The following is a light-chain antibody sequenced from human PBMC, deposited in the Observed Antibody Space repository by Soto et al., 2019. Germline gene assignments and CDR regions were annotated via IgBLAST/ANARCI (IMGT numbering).Light chain of an antibody. Sequence: EIALTQSPGTLSLSPGERATLSCRASQSVSSSYLAWYQQKPGQAPRLLIYGASSRATGIPDRFSGSGSGTDFTFTISRLEPEAFAVYYCQQYGSSRTFGQGTKVEIK. CDR1: QSVSSSY. CDR2: GAS. V-gene: IGKV3-20*01. J-gene: IGKJ1*01. CDR3: QQYGSSRT.